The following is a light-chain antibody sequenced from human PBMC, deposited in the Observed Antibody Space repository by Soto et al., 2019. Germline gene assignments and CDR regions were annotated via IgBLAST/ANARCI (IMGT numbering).Light chain of an antibody. CDR1: QSVNSK. J-gene: IGKJ1*01. Sequence: EIVLTQSPGTLSLSPGERVSLSCRASQSVNSKLAWYQQKPGQAPRLLIYGASTRATGIPDRFSGSGSGTDFTLTISRLEPEDFAVYYCQQYGSSRTFGQGTKVDIK. CDR2: GAS. V-gene: IGKV3-20*01. CDR3: QQYGSSRT.